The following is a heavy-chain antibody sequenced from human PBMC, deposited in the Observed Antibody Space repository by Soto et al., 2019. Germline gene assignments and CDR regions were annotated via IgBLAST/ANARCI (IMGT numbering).Heavy chain of an antibody. J-gene: IGHJ4*02. D-gene: IGHD2-8*01. CDR1: GGSFSSYH. CDR2: INHLTTT. V-gene: IGHV4-34*01. Sequence: SETLSLTCAVYGGSFSSYHWSWIRQTPGKGLEWIGEINHLTTTNYNPSLKSRVIIALDTQKKQFSLKLSSVTAADTAVSYCARVYATALAPIFWGQVILVTVS. CDR3: ARVYATALAPIF.